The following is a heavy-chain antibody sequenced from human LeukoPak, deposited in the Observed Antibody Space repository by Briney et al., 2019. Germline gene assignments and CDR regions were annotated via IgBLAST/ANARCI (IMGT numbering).Heavy chain of an antibody. CDR3: ARQQWPYYFDH. J-gene: IGHJ4*02. V-gene: IGHV5-51*01. Sequence: PGEPLKISCKSSGYSFTSYWIGWVRQMPGKGLEWMGIIDPADSETRYSPSFQGQVTISADKSISTAYLQWTSLKASDTAMYYCARQQWPYYFDHWGQGTLVT. D-gene: IGHD6-19*01. CDR2: IDPADSET. CDR1: GYSFTSYW.